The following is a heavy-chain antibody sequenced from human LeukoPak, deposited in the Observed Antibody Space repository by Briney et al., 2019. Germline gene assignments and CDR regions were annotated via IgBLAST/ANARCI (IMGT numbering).Heavy chain of an antibody. CDR1: GFTFSSYA. J-gene: IGHJ6*02. Sequence: GGSLRLSCAASGFTFSSYAMSWVRQAPGKGLEWVSAISGSGGSTYYADSVKGRFTISRDNSKNTLYLQMNSLRAEDTAVYYCAKNYHGGYYYGMDVWGQGTTVTVSS. D-gene: IGHD1-7*01. CDR2: ISGSGGST. CDR3: AKNYHGGYYYGMDV. V-gene: IGHV3-23*01.